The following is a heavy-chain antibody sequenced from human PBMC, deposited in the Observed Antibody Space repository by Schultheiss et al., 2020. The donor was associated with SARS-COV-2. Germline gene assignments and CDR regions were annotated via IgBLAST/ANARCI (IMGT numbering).Heavy chain of an antibody. CDR2: IYYSGST. Sequence: SETLSLTCTVSGASISSYYWSWIRQPPGKGLEWIGYIYYSGSTNYNPSLKSRVTISVDTSKNQFSLKLSSVTAADTAVYYCARGGYYYDSSGRLDYWGHGSLVTVSS. J-gene: IGHJ4*01. CDR1: GASISSYY. CDR3: ARGGYYYDSSGRLDY. D-gene: IGHD3-22*01. V-gene: IGHV4-59*01.